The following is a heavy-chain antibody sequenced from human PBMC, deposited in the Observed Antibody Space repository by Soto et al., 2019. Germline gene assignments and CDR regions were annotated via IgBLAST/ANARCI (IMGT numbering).Heavy chain of an antibody. V-gene: IGHV1-69*06. Sequence: SVKVSCKDSGGTFSSYAIRWVRQAPGQGLEWMGGIIPIFGTANYAQKFQGRVTITADKSTSTAYMELSSLRSEDTAVYYCARVDDIFTGYYDYYYYYGMDVWGPGTTVTVSS. CDR2: IIPIFGTA. CDR1: GGTFSSYA. CDR3: ARVDDIFTGYYDYYYYYGMDV. J-gene: IGHJ6*02. D-gene: IGHD3-9*01.